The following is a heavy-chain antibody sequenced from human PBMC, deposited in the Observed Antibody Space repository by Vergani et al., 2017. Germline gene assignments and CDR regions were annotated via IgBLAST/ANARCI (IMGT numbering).Heavy chain of an antibody. CDR2: VHRNGNT. J-gene: IGHJ4*02. V-gene: IGHV4-38-2*01. CDR1: GYSVGTGYY. CDR3: ARQNPYGSAHVDF. D-gene: IGHD3-10*01. Sequence: QVDLQESGPGLVKSSETLSLTCAVSGYSVGTGYYWGWIRQPPGRGLEWIGCVHRNGNTYYTSSLRRRATISRDTSKNQFSLRLTSVTAADTAVYYCARQNPYGSAHVDFWGRGVLVTVSA.